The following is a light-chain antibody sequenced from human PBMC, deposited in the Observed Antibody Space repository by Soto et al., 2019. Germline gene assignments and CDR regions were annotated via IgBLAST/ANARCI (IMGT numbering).Light chain of an antibody. Sequence: QSALAQPASVSGSPGQSITISCTGTISDIGSYNLVSWYQQHPGKAPKLIIYAGIKRPSGISNRFSGSKSGNTASLTISGLQAEDEADYYCCSYAGSDTFAIFGGGTKLTVL. CDR1: ISDIGSYNL. CDR2: AGI. CDR3: CSYAGSDTFAI. V-gene: IGLV2-23*03. J-gene: IGLJ2*01.